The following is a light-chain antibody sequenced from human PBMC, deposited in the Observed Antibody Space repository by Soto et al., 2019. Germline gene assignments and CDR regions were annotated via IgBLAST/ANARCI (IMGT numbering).Light chain of an antibody. CDR2: DVT. Sequence: QSVLTQPASVSGSPGQSITISCTGTSTDVGYYNYVSWFQKHPDTAPKLIISDVTDRPSGVSNRFSGSKSGNTASLTISELQAEDEAHYYCISLTTSGTHVFGTGTKVTVL. CDR1: STDVGYYNY. CDR3: ISLTTSGTHV. J-gene: IGLJ1*01. V-gene: IGLV2-14*01.